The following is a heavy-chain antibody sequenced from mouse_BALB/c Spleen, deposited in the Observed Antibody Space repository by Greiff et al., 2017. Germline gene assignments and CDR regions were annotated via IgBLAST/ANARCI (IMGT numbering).Heavy chain of an antibody. CDR2: IYPGNSDT. CDR1: GYTFTSYW. D-gene: IGHD1-1*01. J-gene: IGHJ2*01. V-gene: IGHV1-5*01. CDR3: TREGITTVVDAFFDY. Sequence: EVQLQQSGTVLARPGASVKMSCKASGYTFTSYWMHWVKQRPGQGLEWIGAIYPGNSDTSYNQKFKGKAKLTAVTSTSTAYMELSSLTNEDSAVYYCTREGITTVVDAFFDYWGQGTTLTVSS.